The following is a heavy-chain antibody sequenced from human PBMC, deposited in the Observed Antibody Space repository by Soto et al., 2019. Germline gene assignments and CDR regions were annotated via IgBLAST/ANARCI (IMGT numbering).Heavy chain of an antibody. V-gene: IGHV3-30-3*01. D-gene: IGHD4-17*01. J-gene: IGHJ6*02. CDR2: ISYDGSNK. Sequence: GGSLRLSCAASGFAFNSYAIHWVRQAPGKGLESVSVISYDGSNKYYADSVKGRFTISRDNSRNTVSLQMNSLRAEDTAVYYCARDPVDYDDDQTPSGMDVWGQGTTVTVSS. CDR1: GFAFNSYA. CDR3: ARDPVDYDDDQTPSGMDV.